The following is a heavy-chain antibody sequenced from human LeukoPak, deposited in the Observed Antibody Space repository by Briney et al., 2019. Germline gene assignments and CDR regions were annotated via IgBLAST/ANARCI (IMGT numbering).Heavy chain of an antibody. V-gene: IGHV1-46*01. D-gene: IGHD3-3*01. Sequence: ASVKVSCKASGYTFTSYYIHWVRQAPGQGLEWMGVTNPSGGSTSYAQKFQGRVTMTRDTSTSTVYMELSSLRSEDTAVYYCARAEPYYDFWSGYYGSGYYYGMDVWGQGTTVTVSS. J-gene: IGHJ6*02. CDR2: TNPSGGST. CDR3: ARAEPYYDFWSGYYGSGYYYGMDV. CDR1: GYTFTSYY.